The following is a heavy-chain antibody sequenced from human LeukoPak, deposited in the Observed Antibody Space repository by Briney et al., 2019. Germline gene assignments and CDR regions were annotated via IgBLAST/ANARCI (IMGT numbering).Heavy chain of an antibody. CDR2: ISRYTGNT. D-gene: IGHD3-3*01. V-gene: IGHV1-18*01. Sequence: ASVKVSCKASGYTFINYGISWVRQAPGQGLGWMGWISRYTGNTNYALQLQGRVTMTTDTSTSTAYMELRSLRSDDTAVYYCARVSVTLFGAVIILNAFDVWGQGTMVTVSS. CDR1: GYTFINYG. CDR3: ARVSVTLFGAVIILNAFDV. J-gene: IGHJ3*01.